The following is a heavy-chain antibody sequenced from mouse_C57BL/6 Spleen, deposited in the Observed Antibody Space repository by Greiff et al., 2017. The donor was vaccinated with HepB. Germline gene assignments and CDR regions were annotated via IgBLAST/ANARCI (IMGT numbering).Heavy chain of an antibody. CDR3: AGGNPRFDS. D-gene: IGHD1-1*02. CDR1: GYTFTSYW. CDR2: IDPSDSYT. Sequence: QVQLQQPGAELVMPGASVKLSCKASGYTFTSYWMHWVKQRPGQGLEWIGEIDPSDSYTNYNQKFKGKSTLTVDKSSSTAYMQRSSLTSEDSAVYYCAGGNPRFDSWGQGATLTVSS. V-gene: IGHV1-69*01. J-gene: IGHJ2*01.